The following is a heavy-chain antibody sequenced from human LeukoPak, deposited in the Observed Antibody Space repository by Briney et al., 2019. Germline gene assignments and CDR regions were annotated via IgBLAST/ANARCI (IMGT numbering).Heavy chain of an antibody. CDR1: GFTFSSYV. D-gene: IGHD6-19*01. Sequence: GGSLRLSCAASGFTFSSYVMHWVRQAPGKGLECVAVISNDGSDKYYADSVKGRFTISRDNSKNTLYLQMNSLRDEDTALYYCARDGGYSRGWTCGAGDYWGQGTLVTVSS. CDR3: ARDGGYSRGWTCGAGDY. J-gene: IGHJ4*02. CDR2: ISNDGSDK. V-gene: IGHV3-30*04.